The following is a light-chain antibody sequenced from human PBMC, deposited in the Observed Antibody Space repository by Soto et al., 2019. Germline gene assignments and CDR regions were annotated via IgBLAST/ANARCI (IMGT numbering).Light chain of an antibody. J-gene: IGKJ5*01. V-gene: IGKV3-15*01. CDR1: QSVSDN. Sequence: EIVMTQSPATLSVSPGERATLSCRASQSVSDNLAWYQQKPGQAPRLFIYGASARATGIPARFSGSGSGTEFTLTISSLHSEDFAVYYCQQYNNWPITFGQGTRLE. CDR2: GAS. CDR3: QQYNNWPIT.